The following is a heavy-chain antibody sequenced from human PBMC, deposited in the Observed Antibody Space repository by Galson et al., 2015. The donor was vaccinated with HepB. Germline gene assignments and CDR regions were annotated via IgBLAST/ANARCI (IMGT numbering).Heavy chain of an antibody. V-gene: IGHV3-30*04. D-gene: IGHD3-22*01. Sequence: SLRLSCAASGFTFSTYSMHWVRQAPGKGLEWVAVISYDGRNEYYADSVKGRLIISRGNAKNTPYLQLNTLRPEDTAVYYCARASDTSGYYPAYWGQGTLVIVSS. CDR1: GFTFSTYS. CDR2: ISYDGRNE. CDR3: ARASDTSGYYPAY. J-gene: IGHJ4*02.